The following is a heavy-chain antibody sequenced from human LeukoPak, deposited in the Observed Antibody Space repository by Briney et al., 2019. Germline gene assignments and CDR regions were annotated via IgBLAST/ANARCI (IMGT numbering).Heavy chain of an antibody. CDR3: ARGGYYYLDV. CDR1: DGSMSPYY. V-gene: IGHV4-59*01. Sequence: SETLSLTCTVSDGSMSPYYWSWIRQSPRKGLEWIAYIFYNGNTKYNPSLWSRVTISIDTSRNQFSLNLNSVTAADTAVYYCARGGYYYLDVWGKGTTVTVSS. CDR2: IFYNGNT. J-gene: IGHJ6*03.